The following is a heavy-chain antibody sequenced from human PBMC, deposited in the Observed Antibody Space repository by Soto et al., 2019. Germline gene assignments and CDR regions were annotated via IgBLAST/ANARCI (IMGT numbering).Heavy chain of an antibody. CDR2: RYYSEST. CDR3: ARTKCSGGSCYSWSLDY. V-gene: IGHV4-31*03. J-gene: IGHJ4*02. D-gene: IGHD2-15*01. Sequence: SSETLSLTCTVSGGSITTGGYYWSWIRQLPGKGLEWIGHRYYSESTYYNPSLKSRVSISLDTSRNQFSLKLSFVTAADTAMYYCARTKCSGGSCYSWSLDYWGQGTPVTVSS. CDR1: GGSITTGGYY.